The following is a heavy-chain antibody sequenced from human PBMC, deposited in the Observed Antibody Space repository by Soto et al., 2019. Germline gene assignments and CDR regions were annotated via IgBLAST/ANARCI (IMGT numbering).Heavy chain of an antibody. Sequence: PSETLSLTCTVSDGSISSGDYYWSGIRQPPGKGLEWIGYIYYSGSTYYNPSLKSRVTISVDTSKNQFSLKLSSVTAADTAVYYCYRYMIQPWTLGAFDPWGQGTLVTVSS. CDR1: DGSISSGDYY. CDR2: IYYSGST. J-gene: IGHJ5*02. CDR3: YRYMIQPWTLGAFDP. V-gene: IGHV4-30-4*01. D-gene: IGHD3-16*01.